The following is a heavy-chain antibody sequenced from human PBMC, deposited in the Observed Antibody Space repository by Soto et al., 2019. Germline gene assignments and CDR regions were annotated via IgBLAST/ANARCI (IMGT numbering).Heavy chain of an antibody. V-gene: IGHV1-69*01. Sequence: QVLLVQSSAEVKKPGSSVKVSCKASGGTFTSTAFSWVRQAPGQGLEWMGGIIPGLGTPNYAQKFQARLTLTADASTTTVHMELSSLRSDDTAVYYCASSAGLDHLLNYYGLNVWGQGTTVTVSS. CDR3: ASSAGLDHLLNYYGLNV. CDR2: IIPGLGTP. J-gene: IGHJ6*02. CDR1: GGTFTSTA. D-gene: IGHD6-13*01.